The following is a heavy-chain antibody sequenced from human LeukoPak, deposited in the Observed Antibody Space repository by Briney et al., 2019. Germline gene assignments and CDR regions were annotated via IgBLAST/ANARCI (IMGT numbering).Heavy chain of an antibody. D-gene: IGHD6-6*01. CDR3: ARYSSSPRMAFDI. V-gene: IGHV4-59*01. CDR1: GGSISSYY. J-gene: IGHJ3*02. Sequence: PSETLSLTCTVSGGSISSYYWSRIRQPPGKGLEWIGYIYYSGSTNYNPSLKSRVTISVDTSKNQFSLKLSSVTAADTAVYYCARYSSSPRMAFDIWGQGTMVTVSS. CDR2: IYYSGST.